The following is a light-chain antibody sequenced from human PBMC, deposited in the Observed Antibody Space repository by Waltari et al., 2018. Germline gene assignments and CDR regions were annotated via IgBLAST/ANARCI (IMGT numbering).Light chain of an antibody. CDR1: SSDIGSYNY. J-gene: IGLJ3*02. V-gene: IGLV2-14*03. CDR2: DVT. Sequence: QSALTQPASVSGSPGQSITISCTGTSSDIGSYNYISWYQQDPGKVPKLIIYDVTQRPSGVSNRFSCSKSGDTASLTISGLQAEDEANYYCSSYTSAETWVFGGGTTLTVL. CDR3: SSYTSAETWV.